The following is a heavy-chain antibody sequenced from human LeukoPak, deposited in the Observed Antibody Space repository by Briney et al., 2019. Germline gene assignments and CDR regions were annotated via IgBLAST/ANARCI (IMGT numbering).Heavy chain of an antibody. J-gene: IGHJ4*02. Sequence: QSGGSLRLSCAASGFTFSSYGMSWVRQAPGKGLEWVSAISGSGGSTYYADSVKGRFTISRDNSKNTLFLQMNSLRAEDTAVYYCAKISTPVTTSDYWGQGTLVTVSS. CDR1: GFTFSSYG. CDR2: ISGSGGST. V-gene: IGHV3-23*01. CDR3: AKISTPVTTSDY. D-gene: IGHD4-17*01.